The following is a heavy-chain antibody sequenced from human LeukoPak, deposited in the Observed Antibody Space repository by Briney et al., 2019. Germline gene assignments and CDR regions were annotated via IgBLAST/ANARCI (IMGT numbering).Heavy chain of an antibody. Sequence: SETLSLTCTVSGGSISSYYWSWIRQPPGKGLEWIGEINHSGSTNYNPSLKSRVTISVDTSKNQFSLKLSSVTAADTAVYYCAREYSGSYSYYYYYMDVWGKGTTVTVSS. CDR1: GGSISSYY. CDR2: INHSGST. D-gene: IGHD1-26*01. CDR3: AREYSGSYSYYYYYMDV. V-gene: IGHV4-34*01. J-gene: IGHJ6*03.